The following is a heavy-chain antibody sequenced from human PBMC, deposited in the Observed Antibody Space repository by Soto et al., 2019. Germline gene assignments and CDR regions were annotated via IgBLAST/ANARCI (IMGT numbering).Heavy chain of an antibody. Sequence: EVQLLESGGGLVQPGGSLRLSCAASGFTFSSYAMSWVRQAPGKGLEWVSAISGSGGSTYYADSVKGRFTISRDNSKNTLYLQMNSLRAEDTAVYYCAKVGGRYSYCRPEYYFDYWGQGTLVTVSS. CDR3: AKVGGRYSYCRPEYYFDY. CDR1: GFTFSSYA. V-gene: IGHV3-23*01. CDR2: ISGSGGST. J-gene: IGHJ4*02. D-gene: IGHD5-18*01.